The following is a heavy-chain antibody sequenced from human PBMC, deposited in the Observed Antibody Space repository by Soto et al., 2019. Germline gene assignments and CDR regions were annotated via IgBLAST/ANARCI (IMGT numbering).Heavy chain of an antibody. J-gene: IGHJ4*02. CDR3: ASERVAEMATGGYFDT. CDR1: GGTFSDLA. CDR2: IIPLFGTP. D-gene: IGHD5-12*01. V-gene: IGHV1-69*01. Sequence: QVHLVQSGAEVKKPGSSVKVSCKTSGGTFSDLAFSWVRQAPRQGLEWVGGIIPLFGTPNYAREFQGRVSISADESSNTVYRELRSLISEDTAVYYCASERVAEMATGGYFDTWGQGTLVTVSS.